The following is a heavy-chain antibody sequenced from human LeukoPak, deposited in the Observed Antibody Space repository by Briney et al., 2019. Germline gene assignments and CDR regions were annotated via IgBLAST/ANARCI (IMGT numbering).Heavy chain of an antibody. CDR2: INQDGSEK. CDR3: ARGAAGSYRFDY. Sequence: PGGSLRLSCAASGFTFSRFWMTWVRPAPGKGLEWVANINQDGSEKYYVDSVKGRFTISRDNAKNPLYLQMNSLRAEDTAVYYCARGAAGSYRFDYWGQGTLVTVSS. D-gene: IGHD1-26*01. V-gene: IGHV3-7*01. CDR1: GFTFSRFW. J-gene: IGHJ4*02.